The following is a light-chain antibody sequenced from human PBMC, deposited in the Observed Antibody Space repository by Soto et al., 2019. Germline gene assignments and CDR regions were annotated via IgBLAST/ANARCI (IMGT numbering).Light chain of an antibody. J-gene: IGLJ3*02. Sequence: QSALTQPASVSGSPGQSITISCTGASSDFGNFNYVSWYQQHPGKVPKLIIYEVTSRPSGVSNRFSGSKSDNTASLTISGLQAEDEDYYYCSSYTSINTQLFGGGTQLTVL. CDR2: EVT. CDR1: SSDFGNFNY. CDR3: SSYTSINTQL. V-gene: IGLV2-14*01.